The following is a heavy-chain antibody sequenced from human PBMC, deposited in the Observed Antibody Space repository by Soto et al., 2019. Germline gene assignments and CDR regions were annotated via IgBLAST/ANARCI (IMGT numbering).Heavy chain of an antibody. Sequence: QVQLQESGRGLVKSSETLSLTCTVSGGSISSYYWTWVRQSPGKGLEWIGYVFSSGRTNYNPSLERRVTISPDKSKNQFSLKVIPVTAADTAVYFCASRSNKTFYFYMDVWDKGATFHVAS. J-gene: IGHJ6*03. CDR3: ASRSNKTFYFYMDV. V-gene: IGHV4-4*08. CDR2: VFSSGRT. CDR1: GGSISSYY.